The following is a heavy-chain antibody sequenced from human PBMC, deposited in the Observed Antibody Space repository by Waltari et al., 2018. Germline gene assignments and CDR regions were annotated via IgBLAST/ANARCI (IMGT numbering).Heavy chain of an antibody. D-gene: IGHD5-12*01. Sequence: EVQLVESGGGLVQPGRSLRLSCAASGFTFDDYAMHWVRQAPGKGLEWVSGISWNSGSIGYADSVKGRFTISRDNAKNSLYLQMNSLRAEDTALYYCATPSRDGYNLDYWGQGTLVTVSS. V-gene: IGHV3-9*01. CDR1: GFTFDDYA. CDR2: ISWNSGSI. J-gene: IGHJ4*02. CDR3: ATPSRDGYNLDY.